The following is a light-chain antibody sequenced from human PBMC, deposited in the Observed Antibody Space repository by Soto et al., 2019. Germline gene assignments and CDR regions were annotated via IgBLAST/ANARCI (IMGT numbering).Light chain of an antibody. Sequence: DIQMTQSPSSLSASVGDRVTITCRASQSIRNYVNWYQQKPGKAPKFLIYVASTLQIGVPSRFSGSGSGTDFSLTISSLQPEDFANYYCQQSYSSPYTFGPGIKLEIK. CDR1: QSIRNY. V-gene: IGKV1-39*01. CDR3: QQSYSSPYT. J-gene: IGKJ2*01. CDR2: VAS.